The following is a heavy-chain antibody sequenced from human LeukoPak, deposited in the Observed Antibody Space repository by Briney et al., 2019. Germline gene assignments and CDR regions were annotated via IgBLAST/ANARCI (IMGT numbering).Heavy chain of an antibody. CDR3: ARSYTSGWYDVKY. CDR2: IIPIFGTA. J-gene: IGHJ4*02. D-gene: IGHD6-19*01. CDR1: GGTFSNYA. V-gene: IGHV1-69*13. Sequence: GASVKVSCKVSGGTFSNYAISWVRQAHGQGLEWLGGIIPIFGTANYAQKFQGRVAITADESTSTAYMELSSLRSEDTAVYYCARSYTSGWYDVKYWGQGTLVTVSS.